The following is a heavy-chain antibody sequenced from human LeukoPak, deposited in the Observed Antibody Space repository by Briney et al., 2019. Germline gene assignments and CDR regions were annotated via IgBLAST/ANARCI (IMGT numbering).Heavy chain of an antibody. V-gene: IGHV4-4*07. CDR2: IYTSGST. CDR1: GGSISSYY. Sequence: PSETLSLTCTVSGGSISSYYWSWIRQPAGKGLEWIGRIYTSGSTNYNPSLKSRVTMSVATSKNQFSLKLSSVTAADTAVYYCARISTVTTSRAYYYYYYMDVWGKGTTVTVSS. D-gene: IGHD4-17*01. J-gene: IGHJ6*03. CDR3: ARISTVTTSRAYYYYYYMDV.